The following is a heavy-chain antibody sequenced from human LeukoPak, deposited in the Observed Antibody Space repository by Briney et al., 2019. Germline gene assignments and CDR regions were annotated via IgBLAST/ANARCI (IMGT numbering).Heavy chain of an antibody. CDR2: IYYSGST. CDR3: VRGSYLVDDAFDI. CDR1: GDSISSYY. J-gene: IGHJ3*02. V-gene: IGHV4-59*01. Sequence: PSETLSLTFTVSGDSISSYYWSWIRQPPGKGLKWIGYIYYSGSTNYNPSLKSRVTISVDTSKNQFSLKLSSATAADTAVYYCVRGSYLVDDAFDIWGQGTMVTVSS. D-gene: IGHD1-26*01.